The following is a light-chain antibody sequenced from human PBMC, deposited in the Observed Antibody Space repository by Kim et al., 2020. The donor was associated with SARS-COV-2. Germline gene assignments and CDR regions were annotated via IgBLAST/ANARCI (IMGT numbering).Light chain of an antibody. J-gene: IGLJ1*01. CDR3: NSRDTSGSHYV. Sequence: ALGQTVRITCQGDSLIYYYPSWYQQKAGQAPVLVIYGKNRRPSGIPDRISGSTSGNTASLTITGAQAEDEADYFCNSRDTSGSHYVFGSGTKVTVL. V-gene: IGLV3-19*01. CDR1: SLIYYY. CDR2: GKN.